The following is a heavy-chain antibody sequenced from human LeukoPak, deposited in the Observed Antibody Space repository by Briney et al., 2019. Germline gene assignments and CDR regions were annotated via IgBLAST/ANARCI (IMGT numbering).Heavy chain of an antibody. J-gene: IGHJ4*02. CDR3: ARGNYGSGRGDFDY. V-gene: IGHV3-33*01. Sequence: GGSLRLSCAACWFTFSSYGMQGVRQAPGKGLEWVAVIWYDGSNKYYADSVKGRFTISRDNSKNTLYLQMNSLTPEDTAAYYCARGNYGSGRGDFDYGGQGTLVTVSS. D-gene: IGHD3-10*01. CDR1: WFTFSSYG. CDR2: IWYDGSNK.